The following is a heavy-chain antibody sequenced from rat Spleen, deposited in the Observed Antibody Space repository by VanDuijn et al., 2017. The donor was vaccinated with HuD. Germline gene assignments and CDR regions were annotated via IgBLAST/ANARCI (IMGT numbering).Heavy chain of an antibody. D-gene: IGHD1-11*01. CDR3: TIRDGGCPG. CDR1: GFTFSDYN. J-gene: IGHJ3*01. CDR2: FIYDGSRT. V-gene: IGHV5S10*01. Sequence: EVQLVESGGGLVQPGRSLKLSCAASGFTFSDYNMPWVRQAPEKGLDWVATFIYDGSRTYYRNSVQGRFTVSRDNAKNILYLQMDSLRSEDTATYYCTIRDGGCPGWGQGTLVTVSS.